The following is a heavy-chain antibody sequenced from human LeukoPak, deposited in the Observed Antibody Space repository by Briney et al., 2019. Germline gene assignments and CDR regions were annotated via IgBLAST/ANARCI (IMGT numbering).Heavy chain of an antibody. CDR2: INAGNGNT. J-gene: IGHJ6*02. Sequence: ASVKVSCKASGYTFINYAMHWVRQAPGQRLEWMGWINAGNGNTKYSQKFQGRVTITRDTSASTVYMELSSLRSEVTAVYYCARDLDSSREDAWGQGTTVTVSS. CDR1: GYTFINYA. V-gene: IGHV1-3*01. CDR3: ARDLDSSREDA. D-gene: IGHD3-22*01.